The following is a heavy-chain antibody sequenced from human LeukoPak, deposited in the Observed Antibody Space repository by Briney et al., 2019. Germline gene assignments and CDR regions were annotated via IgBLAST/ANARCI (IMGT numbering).Heavy chain of an antibody. D-gene: IGHD3-10*01. J-gene: IGHJ4*02. CDR2: IRHDGSDI. V-gene: IGHV3-33*01. CDR3: ARDHHYASGVSWFFDC. Sequence: GGSLRLSCAASGFTFSTYAMHWVRQAPGKGLEWVAVIRHDGSDIYYSDSVKGRFAISRDNSKNTVYLQMNSLRAEDTAVYFCARDHHYASGVSWFFDCWGQGALVTVSS. CDR1: GFTFSTYA.